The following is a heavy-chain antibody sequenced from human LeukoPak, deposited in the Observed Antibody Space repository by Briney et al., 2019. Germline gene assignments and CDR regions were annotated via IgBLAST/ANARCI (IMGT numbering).Heavy chain of an antibody. CDR1: GGTFSSYA. V-gene: IGHV1-69*05. D-gene: IGHD3-22*01. Sequence: SVKVSCKASGGTFSSYAISWVRQAPGQGLEWMGGIIPIFGTANYAQKFQGRVTITTDESTSTAYMELSSLRSEDTAVYYCARGTAYYYDSSGYYYFDYWGQETLVTVSS. J-gene: IGHJ4*02. CDR3: ARGTAYYYDSSGYYYFDY. CDR2: IIPIFGTA.